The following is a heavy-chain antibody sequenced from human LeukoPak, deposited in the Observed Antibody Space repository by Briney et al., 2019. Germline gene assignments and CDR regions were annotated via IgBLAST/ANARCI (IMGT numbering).Heavy chain of an antibody. V-gene: IGHV3-30*01. Sequence: PGRSLRLSCAASGFTFSSYAMHWVRQAPGKGLEWVAVISYDGSNKYYADSVKGRFTISRDNSKNTLYLQMNSLRAEDTAVYYCARDAAFDIWGQGTMGTVSS. CDR2: ISYDGSNK. J-gene: IGHJ3*02. CDR1: GFTFSSYA. CDR3: ARDAAFDI.